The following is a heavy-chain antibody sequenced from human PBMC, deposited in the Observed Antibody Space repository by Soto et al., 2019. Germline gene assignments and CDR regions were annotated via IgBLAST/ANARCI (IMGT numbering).Heavy chain of an antibody. D-gene: IGHD6-19*01. J-gene: IGHJ4*02. Sequence: PGGSLRLSCAASGFTFSTYSMNWVRKPPGKGLEWVSSISSSSRHIYYADSVKGRVIISRDNAKNLLYLQMNSLRAEDTAIYYCARDQGGRAVAGSGDYWGQGTLVTVSS. CDR3: ARDQGGRAVAGSGDY. CDR2: ISSSSRHI. CDR1: GFTFSTYS. V-gene: IGHV3-21*06.